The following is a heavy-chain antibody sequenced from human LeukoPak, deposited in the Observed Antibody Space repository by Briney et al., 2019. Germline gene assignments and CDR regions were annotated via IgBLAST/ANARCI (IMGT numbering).Heavy chain of an antibody. CDR1: EFSLRTTGVG. D-gene: IGHD1-26*01. CDR2: IYWDDDK. CDR3: VHIERGSLRH. J-gene: IGHJ1*01. Sequence: ESGSTLVKPTQTLTLTCTFSEFSLRTTGVGVGWIRQPPGKALEWHALIYWDDDKRYSTSLKSNLTIFKDTSKNQVVLRMTNMDPVDTATYYCVHIERGSLRHWGQGTLVTVSS. V-gene: IGHV2-5*02.